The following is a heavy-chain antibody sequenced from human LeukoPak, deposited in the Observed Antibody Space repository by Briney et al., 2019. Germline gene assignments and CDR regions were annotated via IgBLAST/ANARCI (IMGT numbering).Heavy chain of an antibody. Sequence: ASVKVSCKASGYTFTSYGISWVRQAPGQGLEWMGWISAYNGNTNYAQKLQGRVTMTTDTSTSTAYMERRSLRSDDTAVYYCAREGGELRGYSSEGVDYWGQGTLVTVSS. CDR2: ISAYNGNT. CDR1: GYTFTSYG. CDR3: AREGGELRGYSSEGVDY. D-gene: IGHD5-18*01. J-gene: IGHJ4*02. V-gene: IGHV1-18*01.